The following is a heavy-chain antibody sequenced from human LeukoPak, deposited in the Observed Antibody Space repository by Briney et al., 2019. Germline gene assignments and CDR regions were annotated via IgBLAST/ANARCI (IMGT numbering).Heavy chain of an antibody. CDR3: TRGLRDIVVVVAATRPYYFDY. CDR2: IRSKAYGGTT. J-gene: IGHJ4*02. D-gene: IGHD2-15*01. Sequence: PGRSLRLSCTASGFTFGDYAMSWVRQAPGKGLEWVGFIRSKAYGGTTEYAASVKGRFTISRDDSKSIAYLQMNSLKTGDTAVYYCTRGLRDIVVVVAATRPYYFDYWGQGTLVTVSS. CDR1: GFTFGDYA. V-gene: IGHV3-49*04.